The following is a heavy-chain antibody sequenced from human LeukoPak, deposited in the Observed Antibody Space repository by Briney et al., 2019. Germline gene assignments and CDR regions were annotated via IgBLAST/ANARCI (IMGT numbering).Heavy chain of an antibody. J-gene: IGHJ6*03. CDR3: ARPGSAAMGADYYYYYYMDV. D-gene: IGHD5-18*01. Sequence: TSVKVSCKASGYTFTGYYMHWVRQAPGQGLEWMGRINPNSGGTNYAQKFQGRVTMTRDTSISTAYMELSRLRSDDTAVYYCARPGSAAMGADYYYYYYMDVWGKGTTVTVSS. V-gene: IGHV1-2*06. CDR2: INPNSGGT. CDR1: GYTFTGYY.